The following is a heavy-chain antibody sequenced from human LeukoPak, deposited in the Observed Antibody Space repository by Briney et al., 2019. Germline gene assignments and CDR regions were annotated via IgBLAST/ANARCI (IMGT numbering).Heavy chain of an antibody. D-gene: IGHD1-26*01. J-gene: IGHJ4*02. CDR2: ISYDGSNK. V-gene: IGHV3-30*18. Sequence: GGSLRLSCAASGFTFSSYGMHWVRQAPGKGLEWVAVISYDGSNKYYADSVKGRFTISRDNSKNTLYLQMNSLRAEDTAVYYCAKDIFAVGSYFDYWGQGTLVTASS. CDR3: AKDIFAVGSYFDY. CDR1: GFTFSSYG.